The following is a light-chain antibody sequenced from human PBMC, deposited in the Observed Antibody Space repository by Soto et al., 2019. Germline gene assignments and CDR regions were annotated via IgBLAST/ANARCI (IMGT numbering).Light chain of an antibody. CDR2: AAS. V-gene: IGKV1-5*01. Sequence: DLHMTQPPSTLTASVGDRVTITCRASQSISGWLAWYQQKPGKAPKLLIYAASTLQSGVPLRFSDRGSGTGFTFTHCCRPAEDFVTYCAQHDYSYPNTCCQGTRLEIK. CDR3: QHDYSYPNT. CDR1: QSISGW. J-gene: IGKJ5*01.